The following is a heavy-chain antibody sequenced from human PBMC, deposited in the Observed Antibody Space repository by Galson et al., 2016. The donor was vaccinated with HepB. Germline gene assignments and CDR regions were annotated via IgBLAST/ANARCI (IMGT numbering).Heavy chain of an antibody. J-gene: IGHJ4*02. CDR2: INPNNGGT. Sequence: SVKVSCKASGYTFTTSGISWVRQAPGQGLEWMGWINPNNGGTYYAQKFQGRITMTRDTSISTAYLDLGRLRSDDTAVYYCARLQPPYCSGGSCYFDYWGQGSLVTVSS. CDR3: ARLQPPYCSGGSCYFDY. CDR1: GYTFTTSG. V-gene: IGHV1-2*02. D-gene: IGHD2-15*01.